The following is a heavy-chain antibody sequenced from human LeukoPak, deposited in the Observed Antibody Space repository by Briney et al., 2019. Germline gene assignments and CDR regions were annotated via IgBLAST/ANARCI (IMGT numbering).Heavy chain of an antibody. CDR3: AKAYSSGWYGYFDY. CDR2: ISRNSGSI. V-gene: IGHV3-9*03. Sequence: PGGSLRLSCAASGFTFDDYAIHWVRQAPGKGLEWVSGISRNSGSIGYADSVKGRFTISRDNAKNSLYLQMNSLRAEDMALYYCAKAYSSGWYGYFDYWGQGTLVTVSS. D-gene: IGHD6-19*01. CDR1: GFTFDDYA. J-gene: IGHJ4*02.